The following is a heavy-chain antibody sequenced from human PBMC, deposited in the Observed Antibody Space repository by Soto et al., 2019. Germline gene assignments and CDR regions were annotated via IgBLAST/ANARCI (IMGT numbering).Heavy chain of an antibody. V-gene: IGHV3-33*01. CDR2: IQSDGSKK. CDR3: ARDDCSSPSCYVY. D-gene: IGHD2-2*01. CDR1: GFFFGNFG. Sequence: QVHLVESGGGVVQPGGSLRLSCAASGFFFGNFGMHWVRRAPGKGLEWVAAIQSDGSKKYYAGSVEGRFTISRDNSKNTMDMQMDSLRAEDTGVYFCARDDCSSPSCYVYWGQGTPVTVSS. J-gene: IGHJ4*02.